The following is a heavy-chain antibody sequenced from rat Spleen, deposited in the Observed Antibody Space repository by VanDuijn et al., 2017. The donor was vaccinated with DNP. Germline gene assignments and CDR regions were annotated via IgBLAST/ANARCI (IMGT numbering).Heavy chain of an antibody. J-gene: IGHJ2*01. D-gene: IGHD4-1*01. V-gene: IGHV5-58*01. Sequence: EVQLVESGGDLVQPGRSLKVSCVVSGFTFTNYWMTWIRQVPGKGLEWVASINTDGDSTYYPDSVKGRFTISRDNAENTVYLQMNSLRSEDTATYYCAIANGNHWGQGVMVTVSS. CDR3: AIANGNH. CDR1: GFTFTNYW. CDR2: INTDGDST.